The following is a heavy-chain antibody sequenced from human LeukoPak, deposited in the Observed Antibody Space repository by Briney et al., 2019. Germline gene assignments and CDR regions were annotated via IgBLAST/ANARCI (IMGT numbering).Heavy chain of an antibody. CDR2: ISSSSSYI. Sequence: PGGSLGLSCAASGFTFSSYSMNWVRQAPGKGLEWVSSISSSSSYIYYADSVKGRFTISRDNAKNSLYLQMNSLGPEDTAVYYCARDPYSGNYGNYYYYYMDVWGKGTTVTISS. V-gene: IGHV3-21*01. CDR1: GFTFSSYS. J-gene: IGHJ6*03. CDR3: ARDPYSGNYGNYYYYYMDV. D-gene: IGHD1-26*01.